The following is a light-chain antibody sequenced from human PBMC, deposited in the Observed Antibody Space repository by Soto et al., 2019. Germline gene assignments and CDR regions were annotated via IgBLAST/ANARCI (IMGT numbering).Light chain of an antibody. CDR3: QQYSSYPLT. CDR1: QSVSSW. J-gene: IGKJ3*01. Sequence: DIQMTQSPSTLSASVGDRVIITCRASQSVSSWLAWYQQKPGKAPKFLIYDASGLESGVPSRFSGSGAGTEFTLTISSLQPDDSATYYCQQYSSYPLTLGQGTRVDIK. CDR2: DAS. V-gene: IGKV1-5*01.